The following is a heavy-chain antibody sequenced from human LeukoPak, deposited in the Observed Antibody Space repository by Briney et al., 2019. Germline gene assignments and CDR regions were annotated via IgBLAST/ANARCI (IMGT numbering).Heavy chain of an antibody. D-gene: IGHD4-23*01. CDR1: GASISNFNYY. Sequence: SETLSLTCTVSGASISNFNYYWGWIRQPPGKGLVWIGNIYYTGSTYYSPSLKSRVTISVDTSKNQFSLKLSPVIAADTAVYYCARVGVDYSGNIIKYYFDYWGQGILVTVSS. CDR3: ARVGVDYSGNIIKYYFDY. V-gene: IGHV4-39*07. J-gene: IGHJ4*02. CDR2: IYYTGST.